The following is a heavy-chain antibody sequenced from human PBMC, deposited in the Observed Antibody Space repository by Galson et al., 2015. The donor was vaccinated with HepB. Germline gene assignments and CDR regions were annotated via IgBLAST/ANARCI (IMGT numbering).Heavy chain of an antibody. CDR2: ISGSGDST. Sequence: LRLSCAASGFTFSNYAMSWVRQAPGKGLEWVSDISGSGDSTHYADSVKGRFTISRDNSKNTLYLQMNSLRAEDTAVYYCAKDALRFLEWSNHFDYWGQGTLVTVSS. V-gene: IGHV3-23*01. CDR1: GFTFSNYA. D-gene: IGHD3-3*01. J-gene: IGHJ4*02. CDR3: AKDALRFLEWSNHFDY.